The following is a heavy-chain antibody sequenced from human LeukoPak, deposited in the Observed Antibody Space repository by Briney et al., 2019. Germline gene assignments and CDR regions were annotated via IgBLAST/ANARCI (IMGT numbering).Heavy chain of an antibody. V-gene: IGHV4-39*02. CDR1: GGSISSSSYY. D-gene: IGHD5-18*01. Sequence: SETLSLTCTVSGGSISSSSYYWGWIRQPPGKGLEWIGSIYYSGSTYYNPSLKSRVTISVDTSKNHFSLRLSSVTAADTAVYYCAREPVRYSYGYTQYYFDYWGQGTLVTVSS. CDR2: IYYSGST. J-gene: IGHJ4*02. CDR3: AREPVRYSYGYTQYYFDY.